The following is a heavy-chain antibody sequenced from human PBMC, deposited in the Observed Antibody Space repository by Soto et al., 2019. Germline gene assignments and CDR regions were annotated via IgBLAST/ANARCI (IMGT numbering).Heavy chain of an antibody. J-gene: IGHJ4*02. CDR3: ARAPYSYGCFDY. CDR1: GGTFSSYA. Sequence: QVQLVQSGAEVKKPGSSVKVSCKASGGTFSSYAISWVRQAPGQGLEWMGGIIPISGTANYAEKFQGRVTITADKSTSTAYMELSSLRSEDTAVYYCARAPYSYGCFDYWGQGTLVTVSS. CDR2: IIPISGTA. D-gene: IGHD5-18*01. V-gene: IGHV1-69*06.